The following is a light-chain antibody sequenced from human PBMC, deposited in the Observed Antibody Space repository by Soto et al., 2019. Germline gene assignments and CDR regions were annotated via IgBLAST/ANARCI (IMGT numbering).Light chain of an antibody. CDR3: QQTNNFQIS. J-gene: IGKJ5*01. CDR2: AAS. V-gene: IGKV1-12*01. CDR1: QGFRSW. Sequence: IQMTQSPSSVSASVGDRVTITCRASQGFRSWLAWYQQKPGKAPKLLIYAASILESGVPSRFSGSGSGTEFTLTLSSLQPEDFATYYCQQTNNFQISFGQGTRLEIK.